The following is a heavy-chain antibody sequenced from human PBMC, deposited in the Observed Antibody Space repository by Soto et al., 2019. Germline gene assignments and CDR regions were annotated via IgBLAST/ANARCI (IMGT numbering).Heavy chain of an antibody. D-gene: IGHD2-21*02. CDR1: GFTFSSYG. J-gene: IGHJ6*02. CDR3: ASGLASCGGDCYDYYYYGMDV. Sequence: QVQLVESGGGVVQPGRSLRLSCAASGFTFSSYGMHWVRQAPGKGLEWVAVIWYDGSNKYYADSVKGRFTISRDNSKNTLYLQMNSLRAEDTAVYYSASGLASCGGDCYDYYYYGMDVWGQGTTVTVSS. CDR2: IWYDGSNK. V-gene: IGHV3-33*01.